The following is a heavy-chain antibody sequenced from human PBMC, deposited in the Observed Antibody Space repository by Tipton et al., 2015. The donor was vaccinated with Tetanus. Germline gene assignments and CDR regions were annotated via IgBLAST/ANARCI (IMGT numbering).Heavy chain of an antibody. D-gene: IGHD3-3*01. Sequence: SLRLSCAASGFTFSSYGMHWVRQAPGKGLEWVAVISYDGSNKYYADSVKGRFTISRDNSKNTLYLQMNSLRAEDTAVYYCAKEREGFTISYYFDYWGQGTLVTVSS. CDR2: ISYDGSNK. J-gene: IGHJ4*02. V-gene: IGHV3-30*18. CDR3: AKEREGFTISYYFDY. CDR1: GFTFSSYG.